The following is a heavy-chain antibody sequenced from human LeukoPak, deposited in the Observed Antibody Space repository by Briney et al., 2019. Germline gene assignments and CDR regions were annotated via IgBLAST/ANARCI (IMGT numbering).Heavy chain of an antibody. Sequence: SETLSLTCTVSGGSISSYYWSWIRQPPGKGLEWIGYIYYSGSTNYNPSLKSRVTISVDTSKNQFSLKLSSVTAADTAVYYCAREYCSGGSCYSVGFDTWGQGTMVTVSS. CDR1: GGSISSYY. CDR3: AREYCSGGSCYSVGFDT. J-gene: IGHJ3*02. D-gene: IGHD2-15*01. V-gene: IGHV4-59*01. CDR2: IYYSGST.